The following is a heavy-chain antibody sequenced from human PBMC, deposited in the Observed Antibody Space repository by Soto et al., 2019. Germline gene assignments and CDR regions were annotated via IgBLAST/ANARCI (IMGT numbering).Heavy chain of an antibody. CDR3: ARSELTFGGVIASFDY. D-gene: IGHD3-16*02. J-gene: IGHJ4*02. CDR2: IYYSGST. CDR1: GGSISSGDYY. Sequence: SETLSLTCTVSGGSISSGDYYWSWIRQPPGKGLEWIGYIYYSGSTYYNPSLKSRVTISVDTSKNQFSLKLSSVTAADTAVYYCARSELTFGGVIASFDYWGQGTLVTVSS. V-gene: IGHV4-30-4*01.